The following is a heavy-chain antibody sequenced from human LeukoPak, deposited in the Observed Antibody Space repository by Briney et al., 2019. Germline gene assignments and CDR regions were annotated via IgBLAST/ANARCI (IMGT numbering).Heavy chain of an antibody. V-gene: IGHV3-9*01. CDR3: AKEVDCPSDCLFFHS. Sequence: PGGSLRLSCAASGFAFNDYAMHWVRQAPGKGLEWVSGISWSSGSIGYADSVKGRFTISRDNAKNSLYLQMNSLRAEDTALYHCAKEVDCPSDCLFFHSWGQGTLVTVSS. J-gene: IGHJ4*02. CDR1: GFAFNDYA. CDR2: ISWSSGSI. D-gene: IGHD2-21*02.